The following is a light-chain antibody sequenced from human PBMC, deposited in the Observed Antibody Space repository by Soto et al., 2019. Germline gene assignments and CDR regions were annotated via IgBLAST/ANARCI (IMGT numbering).Light chain of an antibody. CDR1: QGISSY. CDR3: QQLNSYPPFT. Sequence: DIQLTKSPSFLSASVGDRVTITCRASQGISSYLAWYQQKPGKAPKLLIYAASTLQSGVPSRFSGSGSGTELTLTISSLQPEDFATYYCQQLNSYPPFTFGPGTKVDIK. CDR2: AAS. J-gene: IGKJ3*01. V-gene: IGKV1-9*01.